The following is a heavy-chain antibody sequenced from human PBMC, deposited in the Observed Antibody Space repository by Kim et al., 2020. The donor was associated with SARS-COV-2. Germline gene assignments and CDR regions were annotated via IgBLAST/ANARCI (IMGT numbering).Heavy chain of an antibody. J-gene: IGHJ4*02. D-gene: IGHD3-9*01. V-gene: IGHV3-23*01. CDR3: AKDGGFYDILTGYYEVWEDY. CDR2: ISGSGGST. CDR1: GFTFSSYA. Sequence: GGSLRLSCAASGFTFSSYAMSWVRQAPGKGLEWVSAISGSGGSTYYADSVKGRFTISRDNSKNTLYLQMNSLRAEDTAVYYCAKDGGFYDILTGYYEVWEDYWGQGTLVTVSS.